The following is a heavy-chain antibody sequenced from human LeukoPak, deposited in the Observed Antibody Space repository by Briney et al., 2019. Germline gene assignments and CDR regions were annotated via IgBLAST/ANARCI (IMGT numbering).Heavy chain of an antibody. CDR3: ARAGNSGSYADSLDY. D-gene: IGHD1-26*01. Sequence: ASVKVSCKASGYTFTDYYMHWVRQAPGQGLEWMGWINPNSGGTNYAQKFQGRVTMTRDTSISTAYMELSRLRSDDTAVYYCARAGNSGSYADSLDYWGQGTLVTVSS. CDR2: INPNSGGT. J-gene: IGHJ4*02. V-gene: IGHV1-2*02. CDR1: GYTFTDYY.